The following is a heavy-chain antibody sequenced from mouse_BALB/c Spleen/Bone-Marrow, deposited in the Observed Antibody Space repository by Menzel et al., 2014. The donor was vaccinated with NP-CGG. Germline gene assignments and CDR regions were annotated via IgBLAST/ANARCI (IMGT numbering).Heavy chain of an antibody. CDR3: ATYYYGYYFDY. CDR2: IDPANGNT. V-gene: IGHV14-3*02. D-gene: IGHD1-2*01. J-gene: IGHJ2*01. CDR1: GFNIKDTY. Sequence: VQLKESGAELVKPGASVKLSCTASGFNIKDTYMHWVKQRPEQGLEWIGRIDPANGNTKYDPKFQGKATITADTSSNTAYLRLSSLTSEDTAVYYCATYYYGYYFDYWGQGTTLTVS.